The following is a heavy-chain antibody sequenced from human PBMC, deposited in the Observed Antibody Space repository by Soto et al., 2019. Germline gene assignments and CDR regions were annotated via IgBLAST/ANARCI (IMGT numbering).Heavy chain of an antibody. D-gene: IGHD3-10*01. J-gene: IGHJ4*02. CDR2: IYPGDSDT. V-gene: IGHV5-51*01. CDR3: ARRSRDYYGSGSPIDY. Sequence: LGESLKISCKGSGYSFTSYWIGWVRQMPGKGLEWMGIIYPGDSDTRYSPSFQGQVTISADKSISTAYLQWSSLKASDTAMYYCARRSRDYYGSGSPIDYWGQGTLVTVSS. CDR1: GYSFTSYW.